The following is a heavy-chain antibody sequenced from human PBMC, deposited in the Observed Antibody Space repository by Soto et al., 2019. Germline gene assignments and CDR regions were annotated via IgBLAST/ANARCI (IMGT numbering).Heavy chain of an antibody. CDR3: ARDLSSSDYYAMDV. J-gene: IGHJ6*02. CDR1: GFTFSSYA. V-gene: IGHV3-30-3*01. CDR2: ISYDGSNK. D-gene: IGHD6-6*01. Sequence: GGSLRLSCAASGFTFSSYAMHWVRQAPGKGLEWVAVISYDGSNKYYADSVKGRFTISRDNSKNTLYLQMNSLRAEDTAVYYCARDLSSSDYYAMDVWGQGTTVTVSS.